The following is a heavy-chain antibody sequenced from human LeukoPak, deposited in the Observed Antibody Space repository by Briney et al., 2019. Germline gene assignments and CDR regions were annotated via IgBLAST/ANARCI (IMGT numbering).Heavy chain of an antibody. J-gene: IGHJ4*02. CDR2: INHSGST. CDR3: ARVEAVAGINDY. D-gene: IGHD6-19*01. CDR1: GGSFSGYY. Sequence: SETLSLTCAVYGGSFSGYYWSWIRQPPGKGLEWIGEINHSGSTNYNPSLKSRVTISVDTSKNQFSLKLSSVTAADTAVYYCARVEAVAGINDYWDQGTLVTVSS. V-gene: IGHV4-34*01.